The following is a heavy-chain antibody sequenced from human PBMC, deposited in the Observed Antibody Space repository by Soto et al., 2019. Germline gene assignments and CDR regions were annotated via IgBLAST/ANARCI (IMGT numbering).Heavy chain of an antibody. CDR1: GFTFSSYS. D-gene: IGHD4-17*01. CDR2: IGSSSSYI. V-gene: IGHV3-21*01. J-gene: IGHJ4*02. CDR3: ARDLYGDYAFDY. Sequence: EVQLVESGGGLVKPGGSLRLSCTASGFTFSSYSMNWVRQAPGKVLEWVSSIGSSSSYIYYADSVKGRFTISRDNAKNSLYLQMNSLRAEDTAVSFCARDLYGDYAFDYWGQGTLVTVSS.